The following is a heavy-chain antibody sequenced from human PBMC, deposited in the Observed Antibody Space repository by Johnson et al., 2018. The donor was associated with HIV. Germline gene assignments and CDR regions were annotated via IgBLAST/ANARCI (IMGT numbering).Heavy chain of an antibody. CDR2: ISYDGSNK. CDR3: AKVGGTTILRDAFDI. CDR1: GFTFSSYA. J-gene: IGHJ3*02. D-gene: IGHD1-1*01. Sequence: QVQLVEPGGGVVQPGRSLRLSCAASGFTFSSYAMHWVRQAPGKGLEWVAVISYDGSNKYYADSVKGRFTISRDNSKNTLYLQMNSLRAEDTAVYYCAKVGGTTILRDAFDIWGQGTMVTVSS. V-gene: IGHV3-30*04.